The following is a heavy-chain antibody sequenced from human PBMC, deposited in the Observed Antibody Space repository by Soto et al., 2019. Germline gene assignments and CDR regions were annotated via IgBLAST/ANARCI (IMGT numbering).Heavy chain of an antibody. CDR1: GASISAYA. D-gene: IGHD3-22*01. V-gene: IGHV4-4*07. J-gene: IGHJ4*02. CDR3: ARDRAYYESSGLYFDY. Sequence: SETLSLTCTVSGASISAYAWSWIRQPAGKGLEWIGRLHSSGNTNYNPSFKSRLTMSADTSKNQFSLKLSSVTAADTAVYYCARDRAYYESSGLYFDYWGQGTLVTVSS. CDR2: LHSSGNT.